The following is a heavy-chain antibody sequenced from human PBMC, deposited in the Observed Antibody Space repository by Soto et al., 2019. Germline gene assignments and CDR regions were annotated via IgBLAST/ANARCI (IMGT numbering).Heavy chain of an antibody. Sequence: GASVKVSCKASGGTFNNYAISWVRQAPGQGLEWMGRIIPILGTTTNAQKFQGRVTITADESASTAYMELSSLTSDDTAIYYCARGPLLWGDVWGQGPTVTVSS. V-gene: IGHV1-69*13. D-gene: IGHD3-10*01. CDR3: ARGPLLWGDV. CDR1: GGTFNNYA. J-gene: IGHJ6*02. CDR2: IIPILGTT.